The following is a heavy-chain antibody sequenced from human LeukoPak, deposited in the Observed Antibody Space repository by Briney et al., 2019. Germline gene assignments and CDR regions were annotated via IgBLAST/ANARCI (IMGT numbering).Heavy chain of an antibody. D-gene: IGHD3-22*01. CDR1: GGSFSGYY. J-gene: IGHJ4*02. V-gene: IGHV4-59*08. CDR2: IYYSGST. Sequence: SETLSLTCAVYGGSFSGYYLSWIRQPPGKGLEWIGYIYYSGSTNYNPSLKSRVTISVDTSKNQFSLKLSSVTAADTAVYYCARRSGYSSSEDYWGQGTLVTVSS. CDR3: ARRSGYSSSEDY.